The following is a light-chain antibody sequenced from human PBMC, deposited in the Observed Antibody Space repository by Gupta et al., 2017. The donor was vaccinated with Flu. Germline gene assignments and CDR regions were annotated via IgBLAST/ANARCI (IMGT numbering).Light chain of an antibody. CDR3: SSYTTGSPWV. J-gene: IGLJ3*02. CDR2: GIN. CDR1: SSDLGSYNY. V-gene: IGLV2-14*01. Sequence: QSALTQPASVSGSPGQSITISCTGTSSDLGSYNYVSWYQQHPGKAPKLIIYGINNRPSGVSSRFSGSKSGDTASLTISGLQAEDEADYYCSSYTTGSPWVFGGGTQLTVL.